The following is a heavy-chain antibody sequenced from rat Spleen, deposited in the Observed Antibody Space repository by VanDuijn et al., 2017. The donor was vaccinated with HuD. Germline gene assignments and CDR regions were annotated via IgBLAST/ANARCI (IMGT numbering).Heavy chain of an antibody. V-gene: IGHV2-13*01. CDR1: GFSLSSYG. CDR3: ARLLPGLGAVGYFDF. Sequence: QVQLKESGPGLVQPSQTLSLTCTVSGFSLSSYGVIWVRQPPGKGLEWMGVIWGNGNTNYKSPLKSRLSISRDTSKNQVFLKMNSLQPEDTGTYYCARLLPGLGAVGYFDFWGPGTMVTVSS. D-gene: IGHD1-4*01. CDR2: IWGNGNT. J-gene: IGHJ1*01.